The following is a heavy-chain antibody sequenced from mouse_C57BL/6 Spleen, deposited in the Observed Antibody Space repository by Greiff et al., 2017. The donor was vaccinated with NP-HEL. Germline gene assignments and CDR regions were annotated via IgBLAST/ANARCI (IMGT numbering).Heavy chain of an antibody. Sequence: QVQLQQSGAELAKPGASVKLSCKASGYTFTSYWMHWVKQRPGQGLEWIGYINPSSGYTKYNQKFKDKDTLTADKSSSTAYMQLSSLTYEDSAVYYCARRDYGSSPWFAYWGQGTLVTVSA. CDR3: ARRDYGSSPWFAY. V-gene: IGHV1-7*01. CDR2: INPSSGYT. J-gene: IGHJ3*01. CDR1: GYTFTSYW. D-gene: IGHD1-1*01.